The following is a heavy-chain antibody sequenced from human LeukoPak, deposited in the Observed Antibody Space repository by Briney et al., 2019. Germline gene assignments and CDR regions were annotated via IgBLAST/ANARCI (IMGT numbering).Heavy chain of an antibody. D-gene: IGHD5-24*01. CDR1: GGSINSSSYY. V-gene: IGHV4-39*01. J-gene: IGHJ4*02. CDR3: ARHGRMGTINPSY. Sequence: SETLSLTCTVSGGSINSSSYYWGWIRQPPGKGLEWIGSMYYSGSTYYNPSLKSRVTISVDTSKNQFSLKLSSVTAADTAVYYCARHGRMGTINPSYWGQGTLVTVSS. CDR2: MYYSGST.